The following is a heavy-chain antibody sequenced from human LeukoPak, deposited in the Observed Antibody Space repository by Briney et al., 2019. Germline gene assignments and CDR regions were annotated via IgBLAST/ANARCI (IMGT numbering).Heavy chain of an antibody. D-gene: IGHD5-18*01. V-gene: IGHV6-1*01. CDR1: GDSVSSSSAA. J-gene: IGHJ4*02. CDR3: AREGSEGYLFDY. Sequence: SQTLSLTRAISGDSVSSSSAAWSWIRQSPSRGLEWLGRTYYRSKWYNDSAVSVKSRITISPDTSKNQFSLQLNSMTPEDTAVYYCAREGSEGYLFDYWGQGTLVTVSS. CDR2: TYYRSKWYN.